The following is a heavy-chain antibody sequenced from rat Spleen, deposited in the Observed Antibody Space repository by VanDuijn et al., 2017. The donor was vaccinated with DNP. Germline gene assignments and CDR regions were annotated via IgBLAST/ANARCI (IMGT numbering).Heavy chain of an antibody. D-gene: IGHD1-3*01. V-gene: IGHV3-1*01. CDR2: INYSGNT. J-gene: IGHJ3*01. CDR3: ASLWTLTY. Sequence: EVRLQESGPGLVKPSQSLSLTCSVTGYSITSNYWAWIRKFPGNKMEWMGYINYSGNTGYNPSLKSRISITRDTSKNQFFLHLNSVTTEDTATYYCASLWTLTYWGQGTLVTVSS. CDR1: GYSITSNY.